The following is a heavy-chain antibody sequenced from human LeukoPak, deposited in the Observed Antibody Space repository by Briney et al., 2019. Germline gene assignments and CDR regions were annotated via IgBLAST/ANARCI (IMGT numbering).Heavy chain of an antibody. CDR1: GYSFNTYW. CDR2: IYPGDSTT. D-gene: IGHD3-3*01. V-gene: IGHV5-51*01. Sequence: GESLKISCKGFGYSFNTYWIGWVRQVPGKGLEWMGIIYPGDSTTQYSPSFQGQVTISADKSTSTAYLQGSSLKASDTATYYCACRKYYDTWSDPWGQGTLVTVSS. CDR3: ACRKYYDTWSDP. J-gene: IGHJ5*02.